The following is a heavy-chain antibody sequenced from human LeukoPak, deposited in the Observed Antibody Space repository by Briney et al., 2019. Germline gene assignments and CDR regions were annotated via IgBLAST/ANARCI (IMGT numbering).Heavy chain of an antibody. J-gene: IGHJ1*01. CDR1: DSILRHYG. Sequence: GGSLRLSCAASDSILRHYGVHCVRQAPGKGLEWGAVIGDDGTNRHYGDAVKGRFTNSRDKSKNAVYLQMDSLRAEDTAVYYCAGGNGYHPLTTYWGQGTLVTVSS. CDR3: AGGNGYHPLTTY. D-gene: IGHD3-22*01. V-gene: IGHV3-33*01. CDR2: IGDDGTNR.